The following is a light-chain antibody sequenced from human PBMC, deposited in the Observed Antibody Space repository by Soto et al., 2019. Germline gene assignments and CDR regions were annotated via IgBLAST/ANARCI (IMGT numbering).Light chain of an antibody. CDR3: QQSYSTPYT. CDR2: AAS. J-gene: IGKJ2*01. Sequence: DIQMTQSPSSLSASVGDRVTITCRASQSISSYLNWYQQKPGKDPKLLIYAASSLQSGVPSRFSGSGSGTDFTLTISSLQPEDCATYYCQQSYSTPYTFGQGTKLEIK. V-gene: IGKV1-39*01. CDR1: QSISSY.